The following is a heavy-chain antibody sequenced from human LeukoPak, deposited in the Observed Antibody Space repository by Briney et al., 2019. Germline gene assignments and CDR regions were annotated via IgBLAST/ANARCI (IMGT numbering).Heavy chain of an antibody. D-gene: IGHD3-22*01. J-gene: IGHJ4*02. V-gene: IGHV3-21*01. Sequence: PGGSLRLSWAASGFTFSSFSMNWARKAPGKGRGGVSSISSSSSYIYYADSVKGRFTISRDNAKNSLYLQMNSLRAEDTAVYYCARVNSGDYYDSSGSGVDYWGQGTLVTVSS. CDR3: ARVNSGDYYDSSGSGVDY. CDR1: GFTFSSFS. CDR2: ISSSSSYI.